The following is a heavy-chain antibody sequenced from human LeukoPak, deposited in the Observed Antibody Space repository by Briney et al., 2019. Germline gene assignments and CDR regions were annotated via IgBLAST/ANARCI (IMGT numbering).Heavy chain of an antibody. Sequence: GGSLRLSCAASGFTLRSYSMNWVRQAPGKGLEWVSSISSSSGDLYYADSVKGRFTISRDNAKDSLYLHMNSLRAEDTAVYYCASGGYSDYYFDYWGQGTLVTVSS. V-gene: IGHV3-21*01. CDR3: ASGGYSDYYFDY. CDR2: ISSSSGDL. D-gene: IGHD5-12*01. CDR1: GFTLRSYS. J-gene: IGHJ4*02.